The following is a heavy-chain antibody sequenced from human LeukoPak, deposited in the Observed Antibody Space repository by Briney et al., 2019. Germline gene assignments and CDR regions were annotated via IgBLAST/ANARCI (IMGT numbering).Heavy chain of an antibody. J-gene: IGHJ4*02. Sequence: ASVKVSCRASEYTFTVYDMHWVRQAPGQGLELMGWINPNSGATSYAQKFQGRVTMTREMSITTVYMGLSRLRSDDTAVYYCARAPNIILLSGYFDFWGQGTLVTVSS. CDR3: ARAPNIILLSGYFDF. V-gene: IGHV1-2*02. D-gene: IGHD2-8*01. CDR1: EYTFTVYD. CDR2: INPNSGAT.